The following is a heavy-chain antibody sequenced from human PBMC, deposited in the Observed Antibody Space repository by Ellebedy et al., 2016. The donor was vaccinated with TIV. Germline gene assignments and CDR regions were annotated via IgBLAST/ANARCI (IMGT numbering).Heavy chain of an antibody. D-gene: IGHD3-10*01. CDR3: ARGGIDMVRGVIGAFDI. J-gene: IGHJ3*02. V-gene: IGHV4-59*08. Sequence: SETLSLTXTVSGGSISSYYWSWIRQPPGKGLEWIGYIYYSGSTYYNPSLKSRVTISVDTSKNQFSLKLSSVTAADTAVYYCARGGIDMVRGVIGAFDIWGQGTMVTVSS. CDR2: IYYSGST. CDR1: GGSISSYY.